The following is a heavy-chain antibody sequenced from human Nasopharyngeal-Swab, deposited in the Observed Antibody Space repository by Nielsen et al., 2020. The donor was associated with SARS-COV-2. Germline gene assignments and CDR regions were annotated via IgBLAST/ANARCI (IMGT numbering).Heavy chain of an antibody. CDR2: IGYSGISI. J-gene: IGHJ4*02. V-gene: IGHV3-48*04. CDR1: GFPFSAYR. D-gene: IGHD6-19*01. Sequence: GESLKISCAASGFPFSAYRMNWVRQAPGKGLEWVSYIGYSGISIHYADSVKGRFTISRDNAKNSLYLQMNSLRAEDTAVYYCVRDPRGVGWYHSFDYWGRGTLVTVSS. CDR3: VRDPRGVGWYHSFDY.